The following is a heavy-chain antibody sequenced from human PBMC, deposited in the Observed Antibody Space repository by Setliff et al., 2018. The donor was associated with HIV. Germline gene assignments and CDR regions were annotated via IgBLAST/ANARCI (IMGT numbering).Heavy chain of an antibody. Sequence: ASVKVSCKASGYTFTGYYMHWVQQAPGKGLEWVGRVDPEDDETLFAENFQGRVTITADKSTSTAYMELSSLRSEDTAVYYCARSARDYDYLWGSDAFDIWGQGTLVTVSS. CDR3: ARSARDYDYLWGSDAFDI. V-gene: IGHV1-69-2*01. CDR2: VDPEDDET. D-gene: IGHD3-16*01. J-gene: IGHJ3*02. CDR1: GYTFTGYY.